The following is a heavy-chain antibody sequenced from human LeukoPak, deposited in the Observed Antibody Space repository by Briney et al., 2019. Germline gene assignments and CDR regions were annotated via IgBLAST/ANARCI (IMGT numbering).Heavy chain of an antibody. CDR1: GFTFSSYW. J-gene: IGHJ4*02. Sequence: GGSLRLSCVASGFTFSSYWMSWVRQAPGKGLEWVANIKQQGSEKYYVDSVKGRFTISRDDAKNSLYLQMNSLRAEDTAVYYCARLWPFDYWGQGTLVTVSS. D-gene: IGHD2-21*01. V-gene: IGHV3-7*01. CDR2: IKQQGSEK. CDR3: ARLWPFDY.